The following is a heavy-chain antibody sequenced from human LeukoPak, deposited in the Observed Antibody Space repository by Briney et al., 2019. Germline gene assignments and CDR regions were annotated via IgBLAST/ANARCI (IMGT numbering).Heavy chain of an antibody. J-gene: IGHJ4*02. CDR2: ISGSGGST. CDR3: AQKDYGSGSYSGYFDY. CDR1: GFTFSSYG. Sequence: GGTLRLSCAASGFTFSSYGMSWVRQAPGKGLEWVSAISGSGGSTYYADSVKGRFTISRDNSKNTLYLQMNSLRAEDTAVYYCAQKDYGSGSYSGYFDYWGQGTLVTVSS. V-gene: IGHV3-23*01. D-gene: IGHD3-10*01.